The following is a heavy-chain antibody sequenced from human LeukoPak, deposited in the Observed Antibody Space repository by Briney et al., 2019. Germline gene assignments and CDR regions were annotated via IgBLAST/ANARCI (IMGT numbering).Heavy chain of an antibody. CDR1: GFTFSQFA. CDR2: ISHDGRNT. J-gene: IGHJ4*02. V-gene: IGHV3-30*04. D-gene: IGHD3-10*01. Sequence: GGSLRLSCAASGFTFSQFAVHWVRQAPGKGLEWVADISHDGRNTYYADSVKGRFTISRDNAKNSLYLQMNSLRAEDTAVYYCARESDYYGSGSFRYWGQGTLVTVSS. CDR3: ARESDYYGSGSFRY.